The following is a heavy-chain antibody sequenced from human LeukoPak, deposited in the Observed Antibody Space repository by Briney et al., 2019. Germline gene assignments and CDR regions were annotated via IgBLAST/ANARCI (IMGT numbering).Heavy chain of an antibody. D-gene: IGHD6-19*01. J-gene: IGHJ4*02. CDR1: GYTFTGYY. CDR3: ARSLAGSSGCDY. V-gene: IGHV1-2*02. CDR2: INPNSGGT. Sequence: ASVKVSCKASGYTFTGYYMHWVRQAPGQGLEWMGWINPNSGGTNYAQKFQGRVTMTRDTSISTVYMELSRLRSDDTAAYYCARSLAGSSGCDYWGQGTLVTVSS.